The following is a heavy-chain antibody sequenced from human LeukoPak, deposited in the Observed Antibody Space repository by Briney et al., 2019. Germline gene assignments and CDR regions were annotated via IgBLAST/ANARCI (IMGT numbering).Heavy chain of an antibody. J-gene: IGHJ3*02. Sequence: GGSLRLSCAASGFTFSSYAMHWVRQAPGKGLEWVAVISYDGSNKYYADSVKGRFTIARDNSTNTRDLQMNSLRAEDTAVYYCAKFSYDYVWGDAFDIWGQGTMVTVSS. V-gene: IGHV3-30-3*02. CDR1: GFTFSSYA. CDR2: ISYDGSNK. D-gene: IGHD3-16*01. CDR3: AKFSYDYVWGDAFDI.